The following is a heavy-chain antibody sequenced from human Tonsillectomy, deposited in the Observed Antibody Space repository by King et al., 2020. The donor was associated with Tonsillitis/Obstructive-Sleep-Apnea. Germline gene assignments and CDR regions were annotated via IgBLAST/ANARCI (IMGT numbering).Heavy chain of an antibody. CDR3: SLGWELLFDAFDI. V-gene: IGHV3-7*02. J-gene: IGHJ3*02. CDR1: GFTFSSYW. D-gene: IGHD1-26*01. Sequence: VQLVESGGGLVQPGGSLRLSCAASGFTFSSYWMSWVRQPPGKGLWWVSNIKQDGSEKYYVDSVKGRFTISRDNAKNSLYLQMNSLRAEDTAVYYCSLGWELLFDAFDIWGQGTMVTVSS. CDR2: IKQDGSEK.